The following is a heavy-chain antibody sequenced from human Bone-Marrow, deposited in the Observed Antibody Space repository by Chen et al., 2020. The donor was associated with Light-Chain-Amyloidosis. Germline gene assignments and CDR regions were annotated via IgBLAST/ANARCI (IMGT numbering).Heavy chain of an antibody. CDR1: GFTFRSYP. D-gene: IGHD3-10*01. V-gene: IGHV3-23*01. J-gene: IGHJ4*02. CDR2: ISSTGSAA. CDR3: AKVLSAFDGSYNFDH. Sequence: EVQILESGGDLVQPGGSLRLSCEDSGFTFRSYPMSWVRQASGKGLEWVSSISSTGSAAYYADTVKGRFTISRDNSKNTVHLQMDNLRAEDTAMYYCAKVLSAFDGSYNFDHWGRGNLVTVSS.